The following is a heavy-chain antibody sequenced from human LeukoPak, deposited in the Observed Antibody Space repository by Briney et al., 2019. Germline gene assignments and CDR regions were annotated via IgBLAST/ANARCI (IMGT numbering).Heavy chain of an antibody. CDR2: IYYSGST. CDR1: GGSISSGDYY. D-gene: IGHD2-2*01. CDR3: ARDGYCSSTSCPGSYGMDV. V-gene: IGHV4-61*08. Sequence: PSETLSLTCTVSGGSISSGDYYWSWIRQPPGKGLEWIGYIYYSGSTNYNPSLKSRVTISVDTSKNQFSLKLSSVTAADTAVYYCARDGYCSSTSCPGSYGMDVWGQGTTVTVSS. J-gene: IGHJ6*02.